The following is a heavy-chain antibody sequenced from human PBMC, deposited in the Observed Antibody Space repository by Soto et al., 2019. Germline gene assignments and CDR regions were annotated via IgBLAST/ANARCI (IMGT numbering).Heavy chain of an antibody. D-gene: IGHD3-22*01. Sequence: QITLKESGPTVVKPPETLTLTCTLSGLSLTTSGVGVVWIRQPPGKALEWLALIYWDDDKRYSPSLKSRLTITMDTTKNQVFLTRTDMAPVDTATYYCAHRSFYYGSSGYSYDYWGQGTLVTVSS. J-gene: IGHJ4*02. CDR2: IYWDDDK. V-gene: IGHV2-5*02. CDR3: AHRSFYYGSSGYSYDY. CDR1: GLSLTTSGVG.